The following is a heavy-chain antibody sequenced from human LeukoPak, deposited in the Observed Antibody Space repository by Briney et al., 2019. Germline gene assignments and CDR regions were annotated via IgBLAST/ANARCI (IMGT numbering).Heavy chain of an antibody. CDR2: IKQDGSEK. V-gene: IGHV3-7*01. J-gene: IGHJ4*02. CDR3: ARDLKGYSYGYLSLGYDY. CDR1: GFTFSSYW. Sequence: PGGSLRLSCAASGFTFSSYWMSWVRQAPGKGLEWVANIKQDGSEKYYVDSVKGRFTISRDNAKNSLYLQMNSLRAEDTAVYYCARDLKGYSYGYLSLGYDYWGQGTLVTVSS. D-gene: IGHD5-18*01.